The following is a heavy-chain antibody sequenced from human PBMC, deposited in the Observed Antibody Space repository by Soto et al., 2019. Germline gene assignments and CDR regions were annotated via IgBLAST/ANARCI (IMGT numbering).Heavy chain of an antibody. CDR3: ASPGYDYIWMAFDM. D-gene: IGHD3-16*01. CDR2: ISGSGGST. V-gene: IGHV3-23*01. Sequence: GGSLRLSCAASGFTFSSYAMSWVRQAPGKGLEWVSVISGSGGSTYYADSVKGRFTISRDNSKNTLYLQMNSLRAEDTAVYYCASPGYDYIWMAFDMWGQGTMVTVSS. CDR1: GFTFSSYA. J-gene: IGHJ3*02.